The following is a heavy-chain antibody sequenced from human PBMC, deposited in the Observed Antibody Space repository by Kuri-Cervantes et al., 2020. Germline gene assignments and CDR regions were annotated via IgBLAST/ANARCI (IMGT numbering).Heavy chain of an antibody. J-gene: IGHJ4*02. Sequence: GGSLRLSCRDSEYSFTTSWIAWVRQMPGKGLEWMGIIYPADSDTRYSPSFQGQVTISADKSISTAYLQWSSLKASDTAMYYCARWGDSSGYYYWGQGTLVTVSS. CDR1: EYSFTTSW. CDR2: IYPADSDT. D-gene: IGHD3-22*01. V-gene: IGHV5-51*01. CDR3: ARWGDSSGYYY.